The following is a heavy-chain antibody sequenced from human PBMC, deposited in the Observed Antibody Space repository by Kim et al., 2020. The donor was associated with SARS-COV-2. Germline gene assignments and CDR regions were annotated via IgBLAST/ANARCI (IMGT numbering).Heavy chain of an antibody. J-gene: IGHJ4*02. Sequence: STSYADSVKGRFTISRDNAKNTLYLQMNSLRAEDTAVYYCARDLWRSFDYWGQGTLVTVSS. CDR3: ARDLWRSFDY. V-gene: IGHV3-74*01. D-gene: IGHD3-16*01. CDR2: ST.